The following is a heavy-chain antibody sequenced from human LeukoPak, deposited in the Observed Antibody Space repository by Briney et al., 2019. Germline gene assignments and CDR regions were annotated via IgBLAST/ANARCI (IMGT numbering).Heavy chain of an antibody. V-gene: IGHV3-23*01. D-gene: IGHD6-13*01. CDR1: GFTFSSYA. J-gene: IGHJ4*02. Sequence: GGSPRLSCAASGFTFSSYAMSWVRQAPGKGLEWVSAISGSGGSTYYADSVKGRFTISRDNTKNTLYLQMNSLRAEDTAVYYCARDLNDLLQNYRSTWYPADYWGQGTLVTVSS. CDR3: ARDLNDLLQNYRSTWYPADY. CDR2: ISGSGGST.